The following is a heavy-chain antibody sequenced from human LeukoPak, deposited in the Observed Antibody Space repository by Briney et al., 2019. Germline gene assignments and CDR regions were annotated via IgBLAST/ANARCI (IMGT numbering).Heavy chain of an antibody. D-gene: IGHD4-11*01. CDR1: GLTFSNYA. CDR3: AKDPNGNYVGAFDS. J-gene: IGHJ3*01. V-gene: IGHV3-23*01. CDR2: ITAGGGT. Sequence: GGSLRLSSAASGLTFSNYAMTWVRQAPGKGLEWVSSITAGGGTSYTDSVKGRFTVYRDNSKNTLYLQMNSLRAGDTALYYCAKDPNGNYVGAFDSWGQGTMVTVSS.